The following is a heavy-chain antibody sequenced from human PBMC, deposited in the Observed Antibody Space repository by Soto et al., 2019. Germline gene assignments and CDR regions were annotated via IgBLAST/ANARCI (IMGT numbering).Heavy chain of an antibody. Sequence: EVHLVESGGGLVKPGESLRLSCIVSGFSYSNFAMNWVRQAPGKGLEWVSSISSRSSYIYYADSVKGRFTISRDNANNSLDLQMNSRRAEDTSVYYCARTGVTNGVSFVLAQMDVWGQGTTVTVSS. V-gene: IGHV3-21*01. CDR2: ISSRSSYI. CDR3: ARTGVTNGVSFVLAQMDV. CDR1: GFSYSNFA. J-gene: IGHJ6*02. D-gene: IGHD3-10*01.